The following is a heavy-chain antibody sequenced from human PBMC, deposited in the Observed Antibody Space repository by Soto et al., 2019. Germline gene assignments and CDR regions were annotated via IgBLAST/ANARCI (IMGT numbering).Heavy chain of an antibody. D-gene: IGHD3-3*01. CDR2: IYYSGST. V-gene: IGHV4-39*02. J-gene: IGHJ4*02. Sequence: QLQLQESGPGLVKPSETLSLTCTVSGGSISSSSYYWGWIRQPPGKGLEWIGSIYYSGSTYYNPSLKSPVTTSVDTSKNHFSLKLSSVTAADTAVYYCASARRFLECLYPLKTPGYCFAYWGQGTLVTVSS. CDR3: ASARRFLECLYPLKTPGYCFAY. CDR1: GGSISSSSYY.